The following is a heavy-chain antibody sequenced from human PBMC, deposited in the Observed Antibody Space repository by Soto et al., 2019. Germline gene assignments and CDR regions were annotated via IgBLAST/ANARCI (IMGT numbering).Heavy chain of an antibody. CDR2: ISYDGSNK. J-gene: IGHJ4*02. CDR1: GFTFSSYG. D-gene: IGHD6-19*01. Sequence: QVQLVESGGGVVQPGRSLRLSCAASGFTFSSYGMHWVRQAPGMGLEWVAVISYDGSNKYYADSVKGRFTISRDNSKNTLYLQMNSLRAEDTAVYYCAKDRRVVAVAAPFDYWGQGTLVTVSS. CDR3: AKDRRVVAVAAPFDY. V-gene: IGHV3-30*18.